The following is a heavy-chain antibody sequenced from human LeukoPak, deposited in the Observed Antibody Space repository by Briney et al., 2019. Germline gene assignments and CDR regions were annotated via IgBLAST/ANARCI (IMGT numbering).Heavy chain of an antibody. J-gene: IGHJ5*02. CDR1: GGSISSTGYY. D-gene: IGHD3-22*01. Sequence: SETLSLTCTVSGGSISSTGYYSGWSRQPPGKGLEWIGAINYSGSTYYNPSLKSRVTISADTSKTQFSLKLSTVTAADTAVYYCAAYYYDSGGYFAWGQGTLVTVSS. V-gene: IGHV4-39*01. CDR3: AAYYYDSGGYFA. CDR2: INYSGST.